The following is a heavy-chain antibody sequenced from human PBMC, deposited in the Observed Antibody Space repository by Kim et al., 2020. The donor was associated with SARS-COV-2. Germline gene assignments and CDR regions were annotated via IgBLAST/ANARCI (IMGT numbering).Heavy chain of an antibody. CDR2: TYYRSKWFN. V-gene: IGHV6-1*01. CDR1: GDTVSSNSAV. D-gene: IGHD3-9*01. CDR3: VFRFDY. Sequence: QTLSLTCAISGDTVSSNSAVWSWIRQSPSRGLEWLGRTYYRSKWFNEYAASVKSRITINADTSKNQFSLQLNSVTTEDTAVYYCVFRFDYWGQGILVTV. J-gene: IGHJ4*02.